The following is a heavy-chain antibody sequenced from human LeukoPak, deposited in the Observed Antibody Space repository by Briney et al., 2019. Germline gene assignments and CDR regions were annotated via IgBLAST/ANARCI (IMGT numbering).Heavy chain of an antibody. D-gene: IGHD1-1*01. CDR3: ARERNQGVPNFDC. J-gene: IGHJ4*02. V-gene: IGHV3-48*01. CDR2: ISSSSSTI. CDR1: GFTFSSYS. Sequence: GGSLRLSCAASGFTFSSYSMNWVRQAPGKGLEWVSYISSSSSTIYYADSVKGRFTISRDNAKNSLYLQMNSLRAEDTAVYYCARERNQGVPNFDCWGQGTLVTVSS.